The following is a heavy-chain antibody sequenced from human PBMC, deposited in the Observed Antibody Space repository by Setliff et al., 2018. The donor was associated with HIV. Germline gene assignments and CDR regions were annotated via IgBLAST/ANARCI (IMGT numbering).Heavy chain of an antibody. Sequence: PSETLSLTCTVSGGSISSGSYYWSWIRQPAGKGLEWIGRIYTSGSTNYNPSLKSRVTISVDTSKNQFSLKLSSVTAADTAVYYCARVGAEWGYYYGMDVWGQGTTVTVSS. D-gene: IGHD3-3*01. J-gene: IGHJ6*02. CDR3: ARVGAEWGYYYGMDV. CDR2: IYTSGST. CDR1: GGSISSGSYY. V-gene: IGHV4-61*02.